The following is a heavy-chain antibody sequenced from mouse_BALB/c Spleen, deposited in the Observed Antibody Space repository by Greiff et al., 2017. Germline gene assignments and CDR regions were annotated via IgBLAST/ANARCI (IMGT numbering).Heavy chain of an antibody. D-gene: IGHD2-1*01. Sequence: QVQLQQSGPQLVRPGASVKISCKASGYSFTSYWMHWVKQRPGQGLEWIGMIDPSDSETRLNQKFKDKATLTVDKSSSTAYMQLSSPTSEDSAVYYCARYYGNPDGYFDVWGAGTTVTVSS. V-gene: IGHV1S127*01. CDR3: ARYYGNPDGYFDV. J-gene: IGHJ1*01. CDR1: GYSFTSYW. CDR2: IDPSDSET.